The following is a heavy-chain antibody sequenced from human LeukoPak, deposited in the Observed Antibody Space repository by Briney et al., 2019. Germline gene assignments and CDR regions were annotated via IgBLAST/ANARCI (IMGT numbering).Heavy chain of an antibody. D-gene: IGHD3-10*01. J-gene: IGHJ4*02. CDR1: GFTFSNAW. CDR2: IKSKTDGGTT. V-gene: IGHV3-15*01. Sequence: PGGSLRLSCAASGFTFSNAWMSWVRQAPGKGLEWVGRIKSKTDGGTTDYAAPVKGRFTISRDDSKNTLYLQMNSLKTEDTAVYYCTTETIWFGELLSDYWGQGTLVTVSS. CDR3: TTETIWFGELLSDY.